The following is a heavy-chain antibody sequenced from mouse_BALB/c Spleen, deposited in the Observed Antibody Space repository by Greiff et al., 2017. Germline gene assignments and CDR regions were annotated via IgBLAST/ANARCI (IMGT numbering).Heavy chain of an antibody. J-gene: IGHJ3*01. CDR3: ARYSSGYMDFFAY. CDR2: IYPGDGDT. Sequence: QVQLKQSGAELARPGASVKLSCKASGYTFTSYWMQWVKQRPGQGLEWIGAIYPGDGDTRYTQKFKGKATLTADKSSSTAYMQLSSLASEDSAVYYCARYSSGYMDFFAYWGQGTLVTVSA. D-gene: IGHD3-1*01. CDR1: GYTFTSYW. V-gene: IGHV1-87*01.